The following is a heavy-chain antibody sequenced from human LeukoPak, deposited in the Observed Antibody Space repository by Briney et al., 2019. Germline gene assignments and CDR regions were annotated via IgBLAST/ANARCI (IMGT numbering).Heavy chain of an antibody. J-gene: IGHJ6*03. CDR3: ARADTAMGLYYYYYMDV. D-gene: IGHD5-18*01. CDR1: GYTFTSYG. CDR2: INPNSGGT. Sequence: ASVKVSCKASGYTFTSYGISWVRQAPGQGLEWVGWINPNSGGTNYAQKFQGRVTMTRDTSISTAYMELSRLRSDDTAVYYCARADTAMGLYYYYYMDVWGKGTTVTVSS. V-gene: IGHV1-2*02.